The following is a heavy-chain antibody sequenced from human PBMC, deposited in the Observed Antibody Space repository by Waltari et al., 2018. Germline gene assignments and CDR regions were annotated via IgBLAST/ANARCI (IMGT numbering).Heavy chain of an antibody. Sequence: QVQLVQSGGGGARPGGSLAPPWAASGVTSVTSACTGAPRAPGKGLEGVAVISYDGSNKYYADSVKGRFTISRDNSKNTLYLQMNSLRAEDTAVYYAATVVTPDYYYGMDVWGQGTTVTVSS. D-gene: IGHD4-17*01. V-gene: IGHV3-30*03. CDR2: ISYDGSNK. CDR1: GVTSVTSA. CDR3: ATVVTPDYYYGMDV. J-gene: IGHJ6*02.